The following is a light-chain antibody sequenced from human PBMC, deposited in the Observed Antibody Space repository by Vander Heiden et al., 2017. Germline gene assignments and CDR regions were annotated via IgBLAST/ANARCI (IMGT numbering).Light chain of an antibody. CDR3: QVWDSSSDHPV. CDR2: SDS. V-gene: IGLV3-12*02. Sequence: YELTQPQLASVATAQMARTTCGGNNIGSKAVHWYQQKPGQDPVLLIYSDSNRPSGVPERVSGSKPGNTATLTISGIGAEDEADYYCQVWDSSSDHPVFGGGTKLTVL. J-gene: IGLJ3*02. CDR1: NIGSKA.